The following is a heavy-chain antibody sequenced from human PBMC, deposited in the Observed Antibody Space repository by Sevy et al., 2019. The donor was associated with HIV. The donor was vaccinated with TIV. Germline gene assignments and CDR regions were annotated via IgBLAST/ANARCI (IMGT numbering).Heavy chain of an antibody. Sequence: GGSLRLSCAASGFIFSNYNMHWVRQAPGKGLQWVSCISSSSNDIYYADSVKGRFTISRDNAKNSLYLQMNSLRAEDTAVYYCARDHVKDGDLGDYYYFAMDVWGQGTSVTVSS. J-gene: IGHJ6*02. CDR2: ISSSSNDI. D-gene: IGHD4-17*01. V-gene: IGHV3-21*04. CDR1: GFIFSNYN. CDR3: ARDHVKDGDLGDYYYFAMDV.